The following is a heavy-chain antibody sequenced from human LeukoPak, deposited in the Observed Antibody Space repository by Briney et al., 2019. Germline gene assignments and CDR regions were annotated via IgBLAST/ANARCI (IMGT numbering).Heavy chain of an antibody. D-gene: IGHD6-13*01. V-gene: IGHV3-48*03. Sequence: PGGSLRLSCAASGFTFSSYEMNWVRQAPGKGLEWVSYISSSGSTIYYADSVKGRSTISRDNAKNSLYLQMNSLRAEDTAVYYCARGFIAAAGTLAYWGQGTLVTVSS. CDR2: ISSSGSTI. CDR3: ARGFIAAAGTLAY. CDR1: GFTFSSYE. J-gene: IGHJ4*02.